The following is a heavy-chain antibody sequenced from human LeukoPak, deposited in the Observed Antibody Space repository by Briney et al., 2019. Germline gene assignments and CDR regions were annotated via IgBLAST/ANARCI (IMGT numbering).Heavy chain of an antibody. J-gene: IGHJ4*02. V-gene: IGHV3-21*01. CDR3: ARGSPVLGPG. CDR1: EFTFSSYS. CDR2: ISSSSSYI. Sequence: GGSLRLSCAASEFTFSSYSMNWVRQAPGKGLEWVSSISSSSSYIYYADSVKGRFTISRDNAKNSLYLQMNSLRAEDTAVYYCARGSPVLGPGWGQGTLVTVSS. D-gene: IGHD2-15*01.